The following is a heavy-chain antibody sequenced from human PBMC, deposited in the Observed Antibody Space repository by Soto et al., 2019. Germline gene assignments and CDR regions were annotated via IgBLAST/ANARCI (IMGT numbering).Heavy chain of an antibody. CDR3: ARDFSGSSSHDAFDI. D-gene: IGHD1-26*01. CDR1: GGTFSSNA. V-gene: IGHV1-69*13. Sequence: SVKVSCKASGGTFSSNAISWVLQAPGQGLEWMGGIIPIFGTANYAQKFQGRVTITADESTSTAYMELSSLRSEDTAVYYCARDFSGSSSHDAFDIWGQGTMVTVSS. J-gene: IGHJ3*02. CDR2: IIPIFGTA.